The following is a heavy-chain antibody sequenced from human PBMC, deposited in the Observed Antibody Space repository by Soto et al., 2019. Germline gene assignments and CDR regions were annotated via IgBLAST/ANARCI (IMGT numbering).Heavy chain of an antibody. CDR1: GFTFSNYA. V-gene: IGHV3-23*01. CDR2: ITGSGGGT. D-gene: IGHD6-13*01. Sequence: EVQLLESGGGLVQPGGSLRLSCAASGFTFSNYAMTWVRQAPGKGLEWVSVITGSGGGTYFVDSVKGRFTISRDNSKNTVYLQMNSLRAEDTAVYYCANRPLTAAGFHYWGQGTLVTVSS. J-gene: IGHJ4*02. CDR3: ANRPLTAAGFHY.